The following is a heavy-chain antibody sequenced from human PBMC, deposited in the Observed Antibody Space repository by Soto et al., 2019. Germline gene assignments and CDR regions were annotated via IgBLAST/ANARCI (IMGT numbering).Heavy chain of an antibody. J-gene: IGHJ5*02. V-gene: IGHV4-38-2*01. CDR1: GYSISSGYY. CDR3: ARLWLRKGWFDP. CDR2: IYHSGST. Sequence: SETLSLTCAVSGYSISSGYYWGVIRQPPGKGLEWIGSIYHSGSTNYNPSLKSRVTISVDTSKNQFSLKLSSVTAADTAVYYCARLWLRKGWFDPWGQGTLVTVSS. D-gene: IGHD5-12*01.